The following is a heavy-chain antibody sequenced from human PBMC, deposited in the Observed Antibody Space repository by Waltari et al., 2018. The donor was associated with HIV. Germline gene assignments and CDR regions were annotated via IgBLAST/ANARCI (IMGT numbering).Heavy chain of an antibody. CDR1: GYTFTCYD. CDR2: VNPKNGNT. Sequence: QVQLVQSGAEVKKPGASVKVSCKASGYTFTCYDINWVRLATGQGLEWMGWVNPKNGNTGYGQKFQGRVSMTRNTSISTAYMELSSLRSEDTAVYYCARGPAVRARVEFDPWGQGTLVTVSS. D-gene: IGHD4-17*01. V-gene: IGHV1-8*01. CDR3: ARGPAVRARVEFDP. J-gene: IGHJ5*02.